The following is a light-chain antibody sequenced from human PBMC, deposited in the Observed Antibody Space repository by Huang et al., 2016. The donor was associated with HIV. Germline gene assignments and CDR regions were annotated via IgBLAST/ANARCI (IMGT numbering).Light chain of an antibody. CDR1: QNIGTS. CDR3: QQGVAAPRT. Sequence: DIQMTQSPSSLSASIGDRVTITCRESQNIGTSLNWYQQTAGKAPKLLSYDASNLQDTVPSRFSGSGGGTNFTLTIDSVQPEDFATFYCQQGVAAPRTFGRGTRV. CDR2: DAS. J-gene: IGKJ1*01. V-gene: IGKV1-39*01.